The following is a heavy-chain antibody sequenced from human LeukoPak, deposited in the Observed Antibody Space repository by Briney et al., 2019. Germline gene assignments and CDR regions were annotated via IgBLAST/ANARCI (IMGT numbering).Heavy chain of an antibody. CDR1: GFTFSSYA. J-gene: IGHJ4*02. CDR3: AKNKYGCSSTSCYGLDY. V-gene: IGHV3-23*01. Sequence: GGSLRLSCAASGFTFSSYAMSWVRQAPGKGLEWVSGISGSGGSTYYADSLKGRFTISRDNSKNTLYLQMNSLRAEDTAVYYCAKNKYGCSSTSCYGLDYWGQGTLVTVSS. CDR2: ISGSGGST. D-gene: IGHD2-2*01.